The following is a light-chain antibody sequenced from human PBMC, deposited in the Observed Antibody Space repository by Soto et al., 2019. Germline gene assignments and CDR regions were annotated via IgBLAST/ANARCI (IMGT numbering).Light chain of an antibody. CDR2: EVS. V-gene: IGLV2-14*01. CDR3: VSYIESTVTHWV. Sequence: QSALTQPASVSGSPGQSITISCTGTYSDVGGYNRVSWYQHHPGKAPKMLIFEVSTRPSGISDRFSGSKSGGTASLTISGLQAEDEADYYCVSYIESTVTHWVFGGGTKLTVL. CDR1: YSDVGGYNR. J-gene: IGLJ3*02.